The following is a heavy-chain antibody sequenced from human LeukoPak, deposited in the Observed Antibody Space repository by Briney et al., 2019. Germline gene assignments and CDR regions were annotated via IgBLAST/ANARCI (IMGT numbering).Heavy chain of an antibody. CDR2: IKQDGSEK. Sequence: GGSLRLSCAASGFTFSSYWMSWVRQAPGKGLEWVANIKQDGSEKYYVDSVRGRFTISRDNAKNSLYLQMNSLRAEDTAVYYCARGGLGNDFGEDWGQGTLVTVTS. V-gene: IGHV3-7*01. J-gene: IGHJ4*02. CDR3: ARGGLGNDFGED. D-gene: IGHD3-3*01. CDR1: GFTFSSYW.